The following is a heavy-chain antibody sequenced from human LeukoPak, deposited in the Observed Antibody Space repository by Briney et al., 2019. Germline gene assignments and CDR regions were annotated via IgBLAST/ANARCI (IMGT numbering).Heavy chain of an antibody. CDR2: IYTSGST. Sequence: PSQTLSLTCTVSGGSISSGSYYWSWIRQPAGKGLEWIGRIYTSGSTNYNPSLKSRVTISVDTSKNQFSLKLSSVTAADTAVYYCARGPDIVVVPAAIIFDYWGQGTLVTVSS. D-gene: IGHD2-2*01. CDR3: ARGPDIVVVPAAIIFDY. J-gene: IGHJ4*02. CDR1: GGSISSGSYY. V-gene: IGHV4-61*02.